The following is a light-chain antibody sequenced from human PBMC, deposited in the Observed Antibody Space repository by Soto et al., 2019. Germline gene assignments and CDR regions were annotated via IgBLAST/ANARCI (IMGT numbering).Light chain of an antibody. CDR1: QSVINNY. V-gene: IGKV3-20*01. Sequence: ESVLTQSPGTLSLSPGERATLSCSSSQSVINNYLAWYQQKPGQAPRLLIYGASSRATGIPDRFSGSGSGTDFTLTISRLEPEDFAVYYCQQYGSSPWTFGQGTKVDIK. CDR3: QQYGSSPWT. CDR2: GAS. J-gene: IGKJ1*01.